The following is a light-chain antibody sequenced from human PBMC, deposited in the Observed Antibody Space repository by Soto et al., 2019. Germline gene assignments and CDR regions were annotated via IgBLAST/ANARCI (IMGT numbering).Light chain of an antibody. CDR3: QQYGRLPLT. J-gene: IGKJ4*01. CDR2: GAS. CDR1: QSVSSSY. Sequence: EIVMTQSPATLSLSPVERATLSCMASQSVSSSYLAWYQQKPGQAPRLLIYGASSRATGIPDRFSGSGSGTDFTLTISRLEPEDFAVYYCQQYGRLPLTFGGGTKVDIK. V-gene: IGKV3-20*01.